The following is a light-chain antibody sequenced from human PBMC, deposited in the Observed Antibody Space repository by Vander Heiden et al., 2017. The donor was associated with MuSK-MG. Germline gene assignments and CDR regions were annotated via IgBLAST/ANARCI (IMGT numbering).Light chain of an antibody. Sequence: QSALTQPASVSGSPGQSITISCTGNSSDVGRYNYVSWYQQHPGKAPKLMIYDVNNRPSGVSNRFSGSKSGNTASLTISGLQAEDEADYYCTSYTSSSTLVFGGGTKLTVL. CDR1: SSDVGRYNY. CDR3: TSYTSSSTLV. V-gene: IGLV2-14*01. CDR2: DVN. J-gene: IGLJ2*01.